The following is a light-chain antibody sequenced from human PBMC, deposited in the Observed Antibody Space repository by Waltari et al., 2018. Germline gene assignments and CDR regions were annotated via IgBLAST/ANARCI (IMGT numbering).Light chain of an antibody. CDR2: DVR. Sequence: QSALTQPASVSGSPGLSITISCTGTSSDVGGYNYVSWYQQHPGKAPKLMIYDVRKRPSGVSHRFSGAKSGNTASLTISGLQAEDEADYYCSSYTSSRVVVFGGGTKLTVL. CDR1: SSDVGGYNY. J-gene: IGLJ2*01. V-gene: IGLV2-14*01. CDR3: SSYTSSRVVV.